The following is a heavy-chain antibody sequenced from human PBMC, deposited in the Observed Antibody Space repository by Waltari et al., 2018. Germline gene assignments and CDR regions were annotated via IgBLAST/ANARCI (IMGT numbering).Heavy chain of an antibody. J-gene: IGHJ3*01. CDR1: VFTFSSYS. D-gene: IGHD6-19*01. Sequence: EVRLEESGGGLVQPGGSLRISCAASVFTFSSYSMNWVRRAPGKGLEWVSYISSSSRTIYYADSVKGRFTLSRDNAENSLFLQMNSLRAEDTAVYYCARVAVASVTEAFDVWGQGTVVTVSP. CDR2: ISSSSRTI. CDR3: ARVAVASVTEAFDV. V-gene: IGHV3-48*04.